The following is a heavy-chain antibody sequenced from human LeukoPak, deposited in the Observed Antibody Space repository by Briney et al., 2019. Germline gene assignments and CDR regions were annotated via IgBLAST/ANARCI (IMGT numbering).Heavy chain of an antibody. CDR3: ARHTAMFSFDY. V-gene: IGHV4-39*01. J-gene: IGHJ4*02. CDR1: GGSISSSSYY. D-gene: IGHD5-18*01. CDR2: IYYSGST. Sequence: PSETLSLTCTVSGGSISSSSYYWGWIRQPPGKGLEWIGSIYYSGSTYYNPSLKSRVTISVDTSKNQFSLKLSSVTAADTAVYYCARHTAMFSFDYWGQGTQVTVSS.